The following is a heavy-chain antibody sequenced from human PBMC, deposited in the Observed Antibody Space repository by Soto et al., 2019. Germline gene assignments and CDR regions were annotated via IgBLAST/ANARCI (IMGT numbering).Heavy chain of an antibody. CDR2: IYSGGRT. Sequence: EAQLVESGGGLIQPGGSLRLSCAASGFTVSNNYMSWVRQAPGKGLEWVSVIYSGGRTFHAASVEGRFTISRDNSKNMLYLQMDNLRAEDTAVYYCATRPAGWGQGTLVTVSS. V-gene: IGHV3-53*01. J-gene: IGHJ4*02. CDR3: ATRPAG. CDR1: GFTVSNNY.